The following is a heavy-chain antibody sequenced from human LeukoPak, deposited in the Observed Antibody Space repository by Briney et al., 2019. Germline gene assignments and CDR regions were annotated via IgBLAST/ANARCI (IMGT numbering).Heavy chain of an antibody. V-gene: IGHV1-46*01. CDR3: ARADYYDSSGPN. Sequence: ASVKVSCKASGYTFTSYYMHWVRQAPGQGLEWMGTINPSGGSTTYAQKFQGRVTMTRDTSTGTVYMELSSLRSEDTAVYYCARADYYDSSGPNWGQGTLVTVSS. J-gene: IGHJ4*02. D-gene: IGHD3-22*01. CDR1: GYTFTSYY. CDR2: INPSGGST.